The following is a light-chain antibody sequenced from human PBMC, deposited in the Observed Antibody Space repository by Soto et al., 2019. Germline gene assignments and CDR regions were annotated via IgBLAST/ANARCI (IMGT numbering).Light chain of an antibody. J-gene: IGKJ1*01. CDR1: QSISSW. V-gene: IGKV1-5*03. CDR3: QQYNSYSPWT. CDR2: KAS. Sequence: DILMTQSPSTLSASVGDRVTITCRASQSISSWLAWYQQKPGKAPKLLIYKASNLESGVPSRFSGSGSGTEFTLTISSLQPDDFATYYCQQYNSYSPWTFGQGTKVEIK.